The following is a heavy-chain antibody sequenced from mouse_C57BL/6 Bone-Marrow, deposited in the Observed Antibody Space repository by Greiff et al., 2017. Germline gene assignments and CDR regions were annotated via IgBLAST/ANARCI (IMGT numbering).Heavy chain of an antibody. V-gene: IGHV14-4*01. Sequence: VQLKESGAELVRPGASVKLSCTASGFNIKDDYMHWVKQRPEQGLEWIGWIDPENGDTEYASKFQGKATITADTSSNTAYRQLSSLTSEDTAVYYCTTVVHYWGQGTTLTVSS. D-gene: IGHD1-1*01. CDR3: TTVVHY. J-gene: IGHJ2*01. CDR1: GFNIKDDY. CDR2: IDPENGDT.